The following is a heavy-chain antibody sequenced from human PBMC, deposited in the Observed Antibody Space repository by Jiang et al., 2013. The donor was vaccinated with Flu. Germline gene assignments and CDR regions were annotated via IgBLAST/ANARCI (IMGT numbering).Heavy chain of an antibody. V-gene: IGHV6-1*01. J-gene: IGHJ5*02. D-gene: IGHD6-13*01. Sequence: EWLGRTYYRSKWYNDYAVSVKSRITINPDTSKNQFSLQLNSVTPEDTAVYYCARDHLSSSENWFDPWGQGTLVTVSS. CDR3: ARDHLSSSENWFDP. CDR2: TYYRSKWYN.